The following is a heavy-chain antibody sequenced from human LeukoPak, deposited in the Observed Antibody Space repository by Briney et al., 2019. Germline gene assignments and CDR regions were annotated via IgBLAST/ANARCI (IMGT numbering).Heavy chain of an antibody. CDR3: ARQRGQRLVRGVGYFDY. D-gene: IGHD6-19*01. V-gene: IGHV5-51*01. CDR1: GSLFTSYW. Sequence: HGASLKISCQGSGSLFTSYWIGRVRQLPGKGLEWMEIIYPGDSDTKHSPSFQGQVTISADKSISTAYLQWSSLKASDTAMYYCARQRGQRLVRGVGYFDYWGQGTLVTVSS. J-gene: IGHJ4*02. CDR2: IYPGDSDT.